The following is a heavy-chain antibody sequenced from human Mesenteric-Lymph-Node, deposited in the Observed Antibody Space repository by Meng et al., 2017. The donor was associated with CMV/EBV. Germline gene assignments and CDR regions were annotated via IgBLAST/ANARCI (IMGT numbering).Heavy chain of an antibody. CDR3: ARLPGRCSSTTCYNMGLDY. D-gene: IGHD2-2*01. V-gene: IGHV5-51*01. CDR2: IYPANFHT. Sequence: GGSLRLSCKGSGYDFTTYWIGWVRQMPGKGLEWMSMIYPANFHTRYSPSFQGQVTISADKSISTAYLQWSSLKASDTAMYYCARLPGRCSSTTCYNMGLDYWGQGTLVTVSS. CDR1: GYDFTTYW. J-gene: IGHJ4*02.